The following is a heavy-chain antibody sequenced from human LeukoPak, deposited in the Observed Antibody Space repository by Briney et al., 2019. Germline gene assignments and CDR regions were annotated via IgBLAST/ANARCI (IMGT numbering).Heavy chain of an antibody. J-gene: IGHJ6*03. CDR1: GFTFSSHA. D-gene: IGHD5-18*01. CDR2: VNLSRDIT. CDR3: ARTAYYYYYLDV. Sequence: GGSLRLSCAASGFTFSSHAMSWVRQAPGEGLEWGSAVNLSRDITYYADSVKGRFPISRDNSKNTLYLHMSSLRAEDTAVYYCARTAYYYYYLDVWGKGTTVTVSS. V-gene: IGHV3-23*01.